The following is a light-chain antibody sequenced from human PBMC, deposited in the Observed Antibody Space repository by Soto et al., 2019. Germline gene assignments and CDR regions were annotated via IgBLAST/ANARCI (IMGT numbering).Light chain of an antibody. CDR1: QSISSW. J-gene: IGKJ2*01. CDR3: QQYNSYLYT. V-gene: IGKV1-5*03. Sequence: DIQMTQSPSTLSASVGDRVTITCRASQSISSWLAWYQQKPGKAPKLLIYKASSLESGVPSRFSGSGSGTEFTLTISSLQPADFATYYCQQYNSYLYTFGQGTKLAIK. CDR2: KAS.